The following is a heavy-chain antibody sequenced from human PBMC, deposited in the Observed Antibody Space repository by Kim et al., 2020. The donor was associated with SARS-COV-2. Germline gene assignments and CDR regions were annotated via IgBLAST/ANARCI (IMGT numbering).Heavy chain of an antibody. D-gene: IGHD2-21*02. Sequence: ASVKVSCKASGYTFTSYGISWVRQAPGQGLEWMGWISAYNGNTNYAQKLQGRVTMTTDTSTSKAYMELRSLRSDDTAVYYCARQVCRGDCYSWEYYYGMDVWGQGTTVTVSS. CDR1: GYTFTSYG. V-gene: IGHV1-18*04. CDR3: ARQVCRGDCYSWEYYYGMDV. J-gene: IGHJ6*02. CDR2: ISAYNGNT.